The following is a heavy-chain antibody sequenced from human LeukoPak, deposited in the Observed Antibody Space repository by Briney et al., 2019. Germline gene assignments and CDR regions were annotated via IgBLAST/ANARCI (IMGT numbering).Heavy chain of an antibody. CDR3: ARGQMTTPYYFDY. CDR1: GYTFTSYD. D-gene: IGHD4-17*01. CDR2: MNPNSGNT. Sequence: ASVTVSCKASGYTFTSYDINWVRQATGQGLEWMGWMNPNSGNTGYAQKFQGRVTMTRNTSISTAYMELSSLRSEDTAVYYCARGQMTTPYYFDYWGQGTLVTVSS. V-gene: IGHV1-8*01. J-gene: IGHJ4*02.